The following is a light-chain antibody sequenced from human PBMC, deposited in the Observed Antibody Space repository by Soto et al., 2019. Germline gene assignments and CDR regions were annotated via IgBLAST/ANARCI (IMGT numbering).Light chain of an antibody. J-gene: IGKJ1*01. V-gene: IGKV3-20*01. CDR3: QQCGSSPPT. CDR2: GAS. Sequence: EIVLTQSPGTLSLSPGERATLSCRASQSVSSSYLAWYQQKPGQAPRLLIYGASSRATGIPDRFSGSGSGTDFTLTISRLGPEDFAVYYCQQCGSSPPTFGQGTKVDIK. CDR1: QSVSSSY.